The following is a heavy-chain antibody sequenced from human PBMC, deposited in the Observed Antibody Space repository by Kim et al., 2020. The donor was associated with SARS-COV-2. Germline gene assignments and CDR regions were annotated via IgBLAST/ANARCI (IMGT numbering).Heavy chain of an antibody. CDR3: AKEGMVRGTNPFDY. V-gene: IGHV3-23*01. J-gene: IGHJ4*02. D-gene: IGHD3-10*01. Sequence: DSVKGRFTISRDNTKNTLYLQMNSLRAEDTAVYYCAKEGMVRGTNPFDYWGQGTLVTVSS.